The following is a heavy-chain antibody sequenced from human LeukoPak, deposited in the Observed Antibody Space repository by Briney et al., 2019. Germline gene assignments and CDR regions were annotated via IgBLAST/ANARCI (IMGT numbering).Heavy chain of an antibody. CDR2: ISGSGGST. D-gene: IGHD4-23*01. Sequence: GGSLRLSCAASAFTFSNYAMSWVRQAPGKGLEWVSAISGSGGSTYYADSVKGRFTISRENSKNTLYLQMNGLRAEDTAIYYCAKDYGGNSLYYFDYWGQGTLVTVSS. J-gene: IGHJ4*02. CDR1: AFTFSNYA. CDR3: AKDYGGNSLYYFDY. V-gene: IGHV3-23*01.